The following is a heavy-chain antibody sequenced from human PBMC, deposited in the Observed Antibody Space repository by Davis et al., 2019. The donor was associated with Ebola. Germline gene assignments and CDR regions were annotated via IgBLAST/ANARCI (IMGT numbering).Heavy chain of an antibody. CDR3: ARELGTNSATYNGWFDA. J-gene: IGHJ5*02. CDR2: IWYDGSKT. Sequence: PGGSLRLSCAASGFTFSTYGIHWVRQAPGKGLEWVAVIWYDGSKTYYIDSVKGRFTISRDNSKNTVYLQMNSLRAEDSAVYYCARELGTNSATYNGWFDAWGQGTLVTVSS. CDR1: GFTFSTYG. V-gene: IGHV3-33*01. D-gene: IGHD7-27*01.